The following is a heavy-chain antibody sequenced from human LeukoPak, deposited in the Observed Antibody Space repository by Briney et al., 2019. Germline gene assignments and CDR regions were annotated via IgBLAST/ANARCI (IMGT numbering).Heavy chain of an antibody. Sequence: PGRSLRLSCAASGFTFDNYAMHWVRQAPGKGLEWVSGISWNSGSIGYADSVKGRFTISRDNAKNSLYLQMNSLRAEDTALYYCAKATYDILSPGIDYWGQGTLVTVSS. CDR3: AKATYDILSPGIDY. V-gene: IGHV3-9*01. CDR2: ISWNSGSI. CDR1: GFTFDNYA. J-gene: IGHJ4*02. D-gene: IGHD3-9*01.